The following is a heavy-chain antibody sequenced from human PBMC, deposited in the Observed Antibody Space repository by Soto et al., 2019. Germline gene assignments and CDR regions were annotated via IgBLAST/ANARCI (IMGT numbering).Heavy chain of an antibody. V-gene: IGHV3-30*03. CDR2: SSYDGRET. Sequence: LRLSCAASDFDCSSYGIHWVRQAPGKGLEWVAASSYDGRETFYADSAKGRFTVSKEMSKNTAFLQMNALRHEDTAVYFCARDSGWPILNFDNWGQGTPVTVSS. D-gene: IGHD3-10*01. CDR3: ARDSGWPILNFDN. J-gene: IGHJ4*02. CDR1: DFDCSSYG.